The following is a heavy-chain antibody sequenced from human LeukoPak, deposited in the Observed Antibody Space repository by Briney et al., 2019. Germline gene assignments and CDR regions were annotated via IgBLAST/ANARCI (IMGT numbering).Heavy chain of an antibody. CDR3: ASEAGAHDAFDI. CDR1: GFTIDDYA. Sequence: GRSLRLSCAASGFTIDDYAMHWVRQAPGKGLEWVSGISWNSGSIGYADSVKGRFTISRDNAKNSLYLQMNSLRAEDMALYYCASEAGAHDAFDIWGQGTMVTVSS. CDR2: ISWNSGSI. D-gene: IGHD6-19*01. J-gene: IGHJ3*02. V-gene: IGHV3-9*03.